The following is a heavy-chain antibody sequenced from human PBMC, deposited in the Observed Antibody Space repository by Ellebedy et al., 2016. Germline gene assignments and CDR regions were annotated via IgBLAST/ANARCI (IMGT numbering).Heavy chain of an antibody. CDR2: IWYDGSNK. J-gene: IGHJ6*02. CDR1: GFTFSSYG. D-gene: IGHD4-17*01. Sequence: GESLKISCGASGFTFSSYGMHWVRQAPGKGLEWVAVIWYDGSNKYYADSVKGRFTISRDNSKNTLYLQMNSLRAEDTAVYYCARAVPVYGDYENYYYGMDVWGQGTTVTVSS. CDR3: ARAVPVYGDYENYYYGMDV. V-gene: IGHV3-33*08.